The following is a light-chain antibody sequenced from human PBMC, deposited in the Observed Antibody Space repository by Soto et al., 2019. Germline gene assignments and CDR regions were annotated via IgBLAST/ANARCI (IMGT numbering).Light chain of an antibody. J-gene: IGKJ1*01. CDR1: QNIRSW. CDR3: QQCNSYSWT. V-gene: IGKV1-5*01. Sequence: DIQMTQSPSTLSASVGDRVTITCRASQNIRSWLTWYQQKPGKAPKLLIHDASTLESGVPSRFSGSGSGTEFTLTISSLQPDDFATYYCQQCNSYSWTFGQGTKVDIK. CDR2: DAS.